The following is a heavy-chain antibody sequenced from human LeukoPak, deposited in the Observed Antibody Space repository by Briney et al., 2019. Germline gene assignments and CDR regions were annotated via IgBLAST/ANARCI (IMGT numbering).Heavy chain of an antibody. D-gene: IGHD4-11*01. V-gene: IGHV4-4*09. Sequence: PSETLSLTCTVSGGSISSHYWSWIRQPPGKGLEWIGYIYTSGSTNYNPSLKSRVTISVDTSKNQFSLKLSSVTAADTAVYYCASSGTTVSLDVWGKGTTVTVSS. CDR1: GGSISSHY. CDR2: IYTSGST. CDR3: ASSGTTVSLDV. J-gene: IGHJ6*04.